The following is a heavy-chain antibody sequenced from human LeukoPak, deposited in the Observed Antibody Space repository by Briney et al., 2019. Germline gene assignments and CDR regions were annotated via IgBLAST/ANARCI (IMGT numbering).Heavy chain of an antibody. V-gene: IGHV3-23*01. CDR3: AKDTTPYDLYYFDY. CDR1: GFTFSSYA. D-gene: IGHD2-15*01. Sequence: GGSLRLSCAASGFTFSSYAMSWVRQAPGKGMEWVSAIRDSGSSTHYADSVKGRFTTSRDNAKNTLFLQMNSLRAEDTAVYYCAKDTTPYDLYYFDYWGQGTLVTVSS. J-gene: IGHJ4*02. CDR2: IRDSGSST.